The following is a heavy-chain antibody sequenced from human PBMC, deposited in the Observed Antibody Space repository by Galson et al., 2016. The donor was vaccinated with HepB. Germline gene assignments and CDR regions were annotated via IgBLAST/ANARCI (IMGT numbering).Heavy chain of an antibody. D-gene: IGHD4-23*01. V-gene: IGHV3-53*01. CDR2: LSLNGDT. CDR3: AGAARWDLLFDS. Sequence: LRLSCAASGFSVIGNYMSWVRQAPRKGLEWVAFLSLNGDTFYADSVEGRFTISGDSSKNTLFLQMDSLRAEDTALYYCAGAARWDLLFDSWGQGALVTVSS. J-gene: IGHJ4*02. CDR1: GFSVIGNY.